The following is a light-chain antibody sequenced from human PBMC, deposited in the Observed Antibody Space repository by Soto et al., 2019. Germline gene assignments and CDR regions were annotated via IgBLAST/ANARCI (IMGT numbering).Light chain of an antibody. J-gene: IGLJ2*01. CDR1: KLGDKY. CDR2: QDS. Sequence: SYELTQPPSVSXXPGQTASITCSGDKLGDKYACWYQQKPGQSPVLVIYQDSKRPSGIPERFSGSNSGNTATLTISGTQAMDEADYYCQAWDSSTYVVFGGGTKLTVL. CDR3: QAWDSSTYVV. V-gene: IGLV3-1*01.